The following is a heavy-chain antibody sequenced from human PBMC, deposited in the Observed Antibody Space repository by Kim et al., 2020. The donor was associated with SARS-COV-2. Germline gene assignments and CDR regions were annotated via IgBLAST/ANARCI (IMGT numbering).Heavy chain of an antibody. D-gene: IGHD3-16*01. CDR3: AREVWRSRNGLDV. V-gene: IGHV1-46*01. Sequence: YTERFQGRVTVTKDTATSAVYMELRSVKSEETAIYYCAREVWRSRNGLDVWGQGTTVSVSS. J-gene: IGHJ6*02.